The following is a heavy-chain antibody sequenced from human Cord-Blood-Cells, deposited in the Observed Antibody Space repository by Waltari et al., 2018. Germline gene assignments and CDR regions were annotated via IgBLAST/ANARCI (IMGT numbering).Heavy chain of an antibody. CDR2: INPSGGST. CDR3: ASVIVGATDAFDI. J-gene: IGHJ3*02. V-gene: IGHV1-46*01. CDR1: GYTFTSYY. D-gene: IGHD1-26*01. Sequence: QVQLVQSGAEVKKPGASVKVSCKASGYTFTSYYMHWVRQAPGQGLEWMGIINPSGGSTSYAQKFQGRVTMTRDTSTSTVYMELSSLRSEDTAVYYCASVIVGATDAFDIWGQGTMVTVSS.